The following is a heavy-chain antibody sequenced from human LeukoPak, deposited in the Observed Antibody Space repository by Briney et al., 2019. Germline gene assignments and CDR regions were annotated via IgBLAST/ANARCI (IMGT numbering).Heavy chain of an antibody. CDR2: ISAYNGNT. Sequence: ASVKVSFKASGYTFPNYGINWVRQAPGQGLEWMGWISAYNGNTNYAQNLQDRVTMTTDTPTSTAYMELRSLRFDDTGVYYCAKASPLHGVDIWGQGTMVTVSS. CDR1: GYTFPNYG. CDR3: AKASPLHGVDI. V-gene: IGHV1-18*01. D-gene: IGHD3-16*01. J-gene: IGHJ3*02.